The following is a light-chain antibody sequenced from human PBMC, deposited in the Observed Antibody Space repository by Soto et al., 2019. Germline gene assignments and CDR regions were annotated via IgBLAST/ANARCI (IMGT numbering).Light chain of an antibody. CDR3: QHYSPYLLN. CDR1: QSISSW. J-gene: IGKJ4*01. Sequence: DIQMTQSPSTLSASVGDRVTITCRASQSISSWLAWYQQIPGKAPKLLIYDASTLQSGVPSRFSGSGSGTEFPLTITSLQPDDSETYYCQHYSPYLLNFGGGTKVDIX. CDR2: DAS. V-gene: IGKV1-5*01.